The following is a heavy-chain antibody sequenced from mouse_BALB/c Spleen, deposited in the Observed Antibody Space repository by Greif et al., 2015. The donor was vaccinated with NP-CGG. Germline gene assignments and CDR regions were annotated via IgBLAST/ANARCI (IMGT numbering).Heavy chain of an antibody. J-gene: IGHJ4*01. CDR1: GYSFTGYT. Sequence: VQLKQSGPELVKPGASMKISCKASGYSFTGYTMNWVRQSHGKNLEWIGLINPYNGGTGYNQKFKGKATLTVDKSSSTAYMELLSLTSEDSAVYYCAREFITTAYYAMDYWGQGTSVTVSS. CDR3: AREFITTAYYAMDY. D-gene: IGHD1-2*01. CDR2: INPYNGGT. V-gene: IGHV1-18*01.